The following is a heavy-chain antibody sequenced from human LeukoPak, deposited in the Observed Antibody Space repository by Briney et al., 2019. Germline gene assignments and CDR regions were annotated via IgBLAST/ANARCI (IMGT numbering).Heavy chain of an antibody. V-gene: IGHV4-31*03. J-gene: IGHJ3*02. CDR1: GGSISSGGYY. CDR3: AKVEQEWLGAFDI. D-gene: IGHD6-19*01. CDR2: IYYSGST. Sequence: SETLSLTCTVSGGSISSGGYYWSWIRQHPGKGLEWIGYIYYSGSTYYNPSLKSRVTISVDTSKNQFSLKLSSVTAADTAVYYCAKVEQEWLGAFDIWGQGTVVTVSS.